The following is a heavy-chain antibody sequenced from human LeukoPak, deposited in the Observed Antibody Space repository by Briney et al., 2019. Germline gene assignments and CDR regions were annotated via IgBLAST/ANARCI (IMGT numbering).Heavy chain of an antibody. CDR3: ARVTEAPYYFDY. CDR1: GFSFSSYA. J-gene: IGHJ4*02. Sequence: GGSLRLSCAASGFSFSSYAMSWVRQAPGKGLEWVSAISGSGGSTYYADSVKGRFTISRDNAKSSLYLQMNSLRAEDTAVYYCARVTEAPYYFDYWGQGTLVTVSS. V-gene: IGHV3-23*01. CDR2: ISGSGGST.